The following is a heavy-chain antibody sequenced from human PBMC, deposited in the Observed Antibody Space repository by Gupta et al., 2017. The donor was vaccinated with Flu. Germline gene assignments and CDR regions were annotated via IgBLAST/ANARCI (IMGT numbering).Heavy chain of an antibody. V-gene: IGHV5-51*03. CDR3: ARGGSGYYYYFDS. CDR1: GHSFTTSW. CDR2: IYPADSDT. J-gene: IGHJ4*02. D-gene: IGHD3-22*01. Sequence: EVQLAQSGAEVKKPGESLKISCKDYGHSFTTSWIAWVRQMPGKGLEWMGIIYPADSDTTYSPSFQGQVTISADKSISTAYLQWTSLKASDTVMYYCARGGSGYYYYFDSWGQGTLVTVSS.